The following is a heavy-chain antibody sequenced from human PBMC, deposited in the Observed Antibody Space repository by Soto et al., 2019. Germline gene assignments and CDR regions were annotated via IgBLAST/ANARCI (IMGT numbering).Heavy chain of an antibody. V-gene: IGHV1-3*01. Sequence: ASVKVSCKASGYTFTSYAVHWVRQAPGQRLEWLGWISGVNGHTKYSQKFQGRVTITRDTSATTAYMELSSLTSDDTAVYYCARDLAISIFDYWGQGTLVTVSS. CDR1: GYTFTSYA. CDR2: ISGVNGHT. J-gene: IGHJ4*02. D-gene: IGHD5-12*01. CDR3: ARDLAISIFDY.